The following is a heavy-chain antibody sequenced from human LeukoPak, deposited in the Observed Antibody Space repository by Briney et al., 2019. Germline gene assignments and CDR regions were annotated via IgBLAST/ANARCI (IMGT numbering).Heavy chain of an antibody. V-gene: IGHV4-39*07. CDR3: ARSFLGDWYFDL. CDR2: IYYSGST. Sequence: WVRQPPGKGLEWIGSIYYSGSTYYNPSLKSRVTISVDTSKDQFSLRLTSVTAADTAVYYCARSFLGDWYFDLWGRGTLVTVSS. D-gene: IGHD1-26*01. J-gene: IGHJ2*01.